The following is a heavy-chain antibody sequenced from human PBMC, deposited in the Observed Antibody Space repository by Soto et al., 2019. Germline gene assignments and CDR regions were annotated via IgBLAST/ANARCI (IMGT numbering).Heavy chain of an antibody. D-gene: IGHD6-19*01. CDR1: GFSLSSHA. CDR3: AKEQSGWYSIDY. V-gene: IGHV3-23*01. Sequence: GGSLRLSCVASGFSLSSHAVSWVRQTPEKGLEWVSSISDSGATSSYADFVKGRFTVSRDNSRNTLYLQMDSLRVEDTAVYYCAKEQSGWYSIDYWGQGTLVTVSS. J-gene: IGHJ4*02. CDR2: ISDSGATS.